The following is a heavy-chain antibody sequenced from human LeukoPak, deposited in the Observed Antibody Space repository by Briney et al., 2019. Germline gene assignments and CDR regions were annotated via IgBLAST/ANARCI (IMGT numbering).Heavy chain of an antibody. Sequence: ASVKVSCKASGYTFSDYDVNWVRQAPGQGLEWMGWMNPTSGDTGYARKFQGRVTMTRSVSKNTAYMELSRLRSEDTAVYFCARVVMKAFYYYYMDVWGKGTTIIISS. D-gene: IGHD2-21*01. CDR2: MNPTSGDT. V-gene: IGHV1-8*01. CDR1: GYTFSDYD. CDR3: ARVVMKAFYYYYMDV. J-gene: IGHJ6*03.